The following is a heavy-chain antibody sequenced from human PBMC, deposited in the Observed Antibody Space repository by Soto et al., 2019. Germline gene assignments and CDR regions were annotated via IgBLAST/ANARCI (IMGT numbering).Heavy chain of an antibody. V-gene: IGHV1-3*01. Sequence: GASVTVSCKASGYTFTSYAMHWVRQAPGQRLEWMGWINAGNGNTKYSQKFQGRVTITRDTSASTAYMELSSLRSEDTAVYYCARDIVLMVYATPDDAFDIWGQGTMVTVSS. D-gene: IGHD2-8*01. J-gene: IGHJ3*02. CDR2: INAGNGNT. CDR1: GYTFTSYA. CDR3: ARDIVLMVYATPDDAFDI.